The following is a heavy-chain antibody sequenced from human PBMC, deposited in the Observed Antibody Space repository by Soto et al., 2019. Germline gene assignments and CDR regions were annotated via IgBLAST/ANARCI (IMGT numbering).Heavy chain of an antibody. CDR2: VNPILAMS. CDR3: DTAYGSGSSPFDY. Sequence: QVQLVQSGAEVKKPGSSVTVSCKASGDTFSFYTLNWVRQSPGQVFEWVGRVNPILAMSSSAHKFQGRVSMFADKSTGTAYIEVRSLRSDDTAVYYCDTAYGSGSSPFDYWGPGTLVTVSS. J-gene: IGHJ4*02. D-gene: IGHD3-10*01. CDR1: GDTFSFYT. V-gene: IGHV1-69*02.